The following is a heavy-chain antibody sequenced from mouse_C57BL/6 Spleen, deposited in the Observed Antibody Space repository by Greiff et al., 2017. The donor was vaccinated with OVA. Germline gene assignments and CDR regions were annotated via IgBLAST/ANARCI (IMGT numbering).Heavy chain of an antibody. D-gene: IGHD1-2*01. J-gene: IGHJ3*01. CDR3: ARGGDYDGSWFAY. V-gene: IGHV1-22*01. Sequence: VQLQQSGPELVKPGASVKMSCKASGYTFTDYNMHWVKQSHGKSLEWIGYINPNNGGTSYNQKFKGKATLTVNKSSSTAYMALRCLTAEDAAFYYCARGGDYDGSWFAYWGQGTLGTVSA. CDR2: INPNNGGT. CDR1: GYTFTDYN.